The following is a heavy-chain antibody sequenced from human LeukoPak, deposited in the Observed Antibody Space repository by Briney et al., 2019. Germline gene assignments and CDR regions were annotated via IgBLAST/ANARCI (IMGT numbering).Heavy chain of an antibody. CDR3: ASTRDSNYYYYYMDV. V-gene: IGHV4-31*03. J-gene: IGHJ6*03. CDR1: GGSISSGGYY. Sequence: SQTLSLTCTVSGGSISSGGYYWSWIRQHPGKGLEWIGYIYYSGSTYYNPSLKSRVTISVDTSKNQFFLKLSSVTAADTAVYYCASTRDSNYYYYYMDVWGKGTTVTVSS. CDR2: IYYSGST.